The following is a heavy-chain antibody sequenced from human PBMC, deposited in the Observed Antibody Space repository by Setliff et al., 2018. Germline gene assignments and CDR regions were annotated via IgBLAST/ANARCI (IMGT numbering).Heavy chain of an antibody. Sequence: ASVKVSCKASGYAFTTYGLSWVRQAPGQGLQWMGWISGYNGNTNYAQKFQGRVSMTTDTSTNTAYMELRSLKSDDTAVYYCARVTIAVAGYFDFWGQGTLVTVSS. J-gene: IGHJ4*02. CDR1: GYAFTTYG. D-gene: IGHD6-19*01. CDR3: ARVTIAVAGYFDF. V-gene: IGHV1-18*04. CDR2: ISGYNGNT.